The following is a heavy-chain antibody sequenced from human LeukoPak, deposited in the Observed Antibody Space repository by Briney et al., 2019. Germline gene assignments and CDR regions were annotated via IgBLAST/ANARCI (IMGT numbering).Heavy chain of an antibody. CDR2: INGSGGST. D-gene: IGHD4-17*01. Sequence: GGSLRLSCAASGFTFSSYWMSWVRQAPGKGLEWVSAINGSGGSTYYADSVKGRFTISRGNSKNTLYLQMNSLRAEDTAVYYCAKDRGFSYDYGDHGSDYWGQGTLVTASS. J-gene: IGHJ4*02. CDR3: AKDRGFSYDYGDHGSDY. CDR1: GFTFSSYW. V-gene: IGHV3-23*01.